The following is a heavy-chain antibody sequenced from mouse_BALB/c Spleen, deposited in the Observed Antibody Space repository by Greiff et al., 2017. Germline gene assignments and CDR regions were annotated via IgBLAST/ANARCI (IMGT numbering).Heavy chain of an antibody. J-gene: IGHJ2*01. CDR3: ARHRDVYLDY. Sequence: EVQVVESGGDLVKPGGSLKLSCAASGFTFSSYGMSWVRQTPDKRLEWVATISSGGSYTYYPDSVKGRFTISRDNAKNTLYLQMSSLKSEDTAMYYCARHRDVYLDYWGQGTTLTVSS. D-gene: IGHD2-3*01. CDR1: GFTFSSYG. V-gene: IGHV5-6*01. CDR2: ISSGGSYT.